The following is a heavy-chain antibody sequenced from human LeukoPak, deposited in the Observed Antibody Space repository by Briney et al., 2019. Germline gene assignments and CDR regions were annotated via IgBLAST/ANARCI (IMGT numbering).Heavy chain of an antibody. V-gene: IGHV4-61*02. CDR3: ARDAAGYSRGSWFDP. CDR2: IYTSGST. Sequence: SETLSLTCTVSGGSISSSSYYWSWIRQPAGKGLEWIGRIYTSGSTNYNPSLKSRVTISVDTSKNQFSLKLSSVTAADTAVYYCARDAAGYSRGSWFDPWGQGTLVTVSS. CDR1: GGSISSSSYY. J-gene: IGHJ5*02. D-gene: IGHD6-13*01.